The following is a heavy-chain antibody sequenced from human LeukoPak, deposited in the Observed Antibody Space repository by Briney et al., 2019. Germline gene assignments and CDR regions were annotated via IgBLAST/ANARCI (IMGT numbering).Heavy chain of an antibody. V-gene: IGHV4-39*01. CDR3: GRKYRRLSYYDY. CDR1: GGSINSSSYY. D-gene: IGHD3-10*01. CDR2: IYYSGNT. Sequence: SETLSLTCTVSGGSINSSSYYWGWIRQPPGKGLEWIGSIYYSGNTYYNPSLKSRVTIFVDTSTNQFSLKLTSVTAADVAVYYCGRKYRRLSYYDYWGQGTLVTVSS. J-gene: IGHJ4*02.